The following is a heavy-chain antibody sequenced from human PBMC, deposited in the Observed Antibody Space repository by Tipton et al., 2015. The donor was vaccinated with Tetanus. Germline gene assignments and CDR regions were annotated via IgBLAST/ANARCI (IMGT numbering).Heavy chain of an antibody. CDR1: GYTFTSYD. V-gene: IGHV1-8*01. D-gene: IGHD1-26*01. CDR3: SRARTRGGSFPGYYFDY. Sequence: QSGPEVKKPGASVKVSCKASGYTFTSYDINWVRQATGQGLEWMGWMNPNSGNTGYAQKFQGRVTMTRNTSISTAYMELSSLRSGGTARDYCSRARTRGGSFPGYYFDYWGQGTLVTVSS. CDR2: MNPNSGNT. J-gene: IGHJ4*02.